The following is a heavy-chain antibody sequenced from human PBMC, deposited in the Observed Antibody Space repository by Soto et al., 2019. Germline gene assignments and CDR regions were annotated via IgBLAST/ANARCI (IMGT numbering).Heavy chain of an antibody. D-gene: IGHD5-18*01. J-gene: IGHJ4*02. Sequence: VKVSFKASGYTFTHYYIHWVRQAPGQGLEWMGIINPNGGITTYAQKFRAGFSMTRDTSTSTVYLELSSLRSEDSAVYYCATSVNSAMAFDYWGQGTLVTVSS. V-gene: IGHV1-46*01. CDR1: GYTFTHYY. CDR2: INPNGGIT. CDR3: ATSVNSAMAFDY.